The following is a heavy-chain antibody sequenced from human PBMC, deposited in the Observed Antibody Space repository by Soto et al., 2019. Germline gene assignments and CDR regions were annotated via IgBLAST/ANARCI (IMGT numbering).Heavy chain of an antibody. CDR2: INSSGNT. D-gene: IGHD6-6*01. Sequence: PSETLSLTCAVYSGSLSDFYWNWIRQPPGKGLEWIGEINSSGNTNYNPSLKSRVTISIDTSKNQFSLKLSSVTAADTAVYYCARGRTHTTSSSYLNYWGAGNLVTVSS. V-gene: IGHV4-34*01. CDR3: ARGRTHTTSSSYLNY. J-gene: IGHJ4*02. CDR1: SGSLSDFY.